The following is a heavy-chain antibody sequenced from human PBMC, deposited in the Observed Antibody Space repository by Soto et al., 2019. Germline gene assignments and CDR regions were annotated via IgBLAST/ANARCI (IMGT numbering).Heavy chain of an antibody. D-gene: IGHD1-26*01. CDR3: AKGGVGAILDP. CDR1: GFTFSSYW. J-gene: IGHJ5*02. CDR2: ISGSGGST. V-gene: IGHV3-23*01. Sequence: GGSLRLSCAASGFTFSSYWMTWVRQAPGKGLEWVSAISGSGGSTYYADSVKGRFTISRDNSKNTLYLQMNSLRAEDTAVYYCAKGGVGAILDPWGQGTLVTVSS.